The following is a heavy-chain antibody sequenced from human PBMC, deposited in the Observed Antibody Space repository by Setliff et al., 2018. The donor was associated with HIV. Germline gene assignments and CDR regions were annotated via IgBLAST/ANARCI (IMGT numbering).Heavy chain of an antibody. J-gene: IGHJ3*02. CDR1: RSTFNSHT. D-gene: IGHD6-13*01. V-gene: IGHV1-69*02. Sequence: SVKVSCKASRSTFNSHTINWVRQAPGQGLDWMGRIIPILGVANYSQRFQGKVSMTIETSTSTAYMELRSLRSDDMTLYYCARRRVFDAFDIWGQGPMVTVSS. CDR3: ARRRVFDAFDI. CDR2: IIPILGVA.